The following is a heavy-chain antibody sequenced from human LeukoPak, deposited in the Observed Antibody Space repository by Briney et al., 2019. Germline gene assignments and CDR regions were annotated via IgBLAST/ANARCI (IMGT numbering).Heavy chain of an antibody. CDR2: INPNGGTT. J-gene: IGHJ4*02. CDR3: ARVISRLFPDY. Sequence: ASVKVSCKASGYIFNHYYMNWVRQAPGQGLEWMGVINPNGGTTSYAQKFQGRVTMTSDTSTSTVYMELSSLRSEDTAVYYCARVISRLFPDYWGQGTLVTVSS. V-gene: IGHV1-46*02. CDR1: GYIFNHYY. D-gene: IGHD2-21*01.